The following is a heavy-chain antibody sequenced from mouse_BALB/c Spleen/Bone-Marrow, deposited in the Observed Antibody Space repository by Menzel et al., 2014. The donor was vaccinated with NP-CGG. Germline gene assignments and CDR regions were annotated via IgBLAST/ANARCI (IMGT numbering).Heavy chain of an antibody. J-gene: IGHJ4*01. CDR1: GFTFSDYG. V-gene: IGHV5-15*02. Sequence: EVQRVESGGGLVQPGGSRKLSCAASGFTFSDYGMAWVRQAPGKGPEWVAFISNFAYSIYYADTVTGRFTISRENAKNTLYLEMSSLRSEDTAMYYCARDIDGYYDYAMDYWGQGTSVTVSS. D-gene: IGHD2-3*01. CDR3: ARDIDGYYDYAMDY. CDR2: ISNFAYSI.